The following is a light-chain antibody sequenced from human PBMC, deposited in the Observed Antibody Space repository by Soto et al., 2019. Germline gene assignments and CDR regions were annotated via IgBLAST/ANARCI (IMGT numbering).Light chain of an antibody. CDR2: NVY. CDR1: SSDVGAYNF. CDR3: SAYTVSRTDV. V-gene: IGLV2-14*03. Sequence: QSVLTQPRSVSGSPGQSITISCTGTSSDVGAYNFVSWHQQHPGKAPKLMIYNVYDRPSGISYRFSGSKSGNTASLTISGLQGEDEADYYCSAYTVSRTDVFGTGTKVTVL. J-gene: IGLJ1*01.